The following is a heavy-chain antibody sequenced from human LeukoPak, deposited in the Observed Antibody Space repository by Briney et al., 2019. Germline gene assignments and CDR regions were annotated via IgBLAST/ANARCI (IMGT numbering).Heavy chain of an antibody. CDR2: FDPEDGET. CDR1: GYTLTELS. Sequence: AASVKVSCKVSGYTLTELSMHWVRQAPGKGLEWMGGFDPEDGETIYSQKFQGRVTITEDTSTDTAYMELSSLRSEDTAVYYCAIPGGSSRDFDYWGQ. CDR3: AIPGGSSRDFDY. J-gene: IGHJ4*02. V-gene: IGHV1-24*01. D-gene: IGHD6-13*01.